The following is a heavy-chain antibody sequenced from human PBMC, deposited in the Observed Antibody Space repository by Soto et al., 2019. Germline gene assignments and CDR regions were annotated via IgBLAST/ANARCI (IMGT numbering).Heavy chain of an antibody. CDR1: GYIFVNYG. D-gene: IGHD3-16*01. J-gene: IGHJ6*02. V-gene: IGHV1-18*01. CDR3: VMVDNYVTPTPQDA. CDR2: ISPYTGNT. Sequence: QVQLVQSGDEVKKPGASVKVSCKASGYIFVNYGIAWVRQAPGQGLEWMGWISPYTGNTHSATKIQGRLTMTTDTSTSTAYMGLGSLTSDDTAVYYCVMVDNYVTPTPQDAWGQGTTVTVSS.